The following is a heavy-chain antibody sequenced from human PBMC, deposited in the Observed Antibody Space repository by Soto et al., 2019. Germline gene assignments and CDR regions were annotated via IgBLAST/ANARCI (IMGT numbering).Heavy chain of an antibody. V-gene: IGHV4-34*01. Sequence: SETLSLTCAVYGGSFSGYYWSWIRQPPGKGLEWIGEINHSGSTNYNPSLKSRVTISVDTSKNQFSLKLSSVTAADTAVYYCARSKRARLRYFDCPFGYWGQGTLVTVSS. CDR2: INHSGST. D-gene: IGHD3-9*01. CDR1: GGSFSGYY. CDR3: ARSKRARLRYFDCPFGY. J-gene: IGHJ4*02.